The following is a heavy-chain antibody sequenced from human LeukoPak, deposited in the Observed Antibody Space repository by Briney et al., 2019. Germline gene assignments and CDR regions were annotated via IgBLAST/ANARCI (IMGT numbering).Heavy chain of an antibody. J-gene: IGHJ5*02. CDR3: ARDSPTIAVAGPDWFDP. CDR2: ISSSGSTI. D-gene: IGHD6-19*01. Sequence: GGSLRLSCAASGFTFSSYEMNWVRQAPGKGLEWVSYISSSGSTIYYADSVKGRFTISRDNAKNSLYLQMKSLRAEDTAVYYCARDSPTIAVAGPDWFDPWGQGTLVTVSS. CDR1: GFTFSSYE. V-gene: IGHV3-48*03.